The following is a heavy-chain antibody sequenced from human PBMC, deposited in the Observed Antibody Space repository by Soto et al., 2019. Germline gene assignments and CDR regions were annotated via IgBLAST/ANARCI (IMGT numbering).Heavy chain of an antibody. CDR3: ARDGGPTLDYGLYYFDQ. CDR2: INPSGGGT. D-gene: IGHD4-17*01. Sequence: VASVKVSCKASGYIFTSYYIHWVRQAPGQGLECMGIINPSGGGTSYTQKFQGRVTMTRDTSTSTVYMELSSLRSEDTAVYYCARDGGPTLDYGLYYFDQWGQGTLVTVSS. V-gene: IGHV1-46*03. CDR1: GYIFTSYY. J-gene: IGHJ4*02.